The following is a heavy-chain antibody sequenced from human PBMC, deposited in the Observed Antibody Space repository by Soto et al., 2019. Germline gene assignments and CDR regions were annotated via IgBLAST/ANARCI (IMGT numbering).Heavy chain of an antibody. J-gene: IGHJ4*02. CDR1: DDSINSDKYY. CDR2: IYYRGNA. Sequence: PSETLSLTCSVSDDSINSDKYYWGWIRQPPAKGLEWIGSIYYRGNAYYNPSLQTRVTISLDKSKSQFSLKLNSVTAADSAVYFCARLEGLATISYYFDFWGPGALVTVSS. V-gene: IGHV4-39*01. CDR3: ARLEGLATISYYFDF. D-gene: IGHD3-9*01.